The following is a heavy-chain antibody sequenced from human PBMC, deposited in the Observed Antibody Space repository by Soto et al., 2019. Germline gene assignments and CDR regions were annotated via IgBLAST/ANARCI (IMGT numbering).Heavy chain of an antibody. Sequence: LRLSCAASGFTFSSYWMSWVRQAPGKGLEWVANIKQDGSEKYYVDSVKGRFTISRDNAKNSLYLQMNSLRAEDTAVYYCARDKGVVYCSGGSCPPRYYYYGMDVWGQGTTVTVSS. CDR3: ARDKGVVYCSGGSCPPRYYYYGMDV. CDR1: GFTFSSYW. J-gene: IGHJ6*02. V-gene: IGHV3-7*03. D-gene: IGHD2-15*01. CDR2: IKQDGSEK.